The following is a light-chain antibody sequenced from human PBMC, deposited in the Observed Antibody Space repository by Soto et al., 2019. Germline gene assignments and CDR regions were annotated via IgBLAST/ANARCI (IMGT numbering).Light chain of an antibody. J-gene: IGKJ5*01. CDR3: QQYNNWPPIT. V-gene: IGKV3-15*01. Sequence: EIVLTQSPATLSVSPGERATLSCRAIQSVSNNYLAWYQQKPGQAPRLLIYAASTRATGIPARFSGSGSGTEFTLTISSLQSEDFGVYYCQQYNNWPPITFGQGTRLEI. CDR1: QSVSNN. CDR2: AAS.